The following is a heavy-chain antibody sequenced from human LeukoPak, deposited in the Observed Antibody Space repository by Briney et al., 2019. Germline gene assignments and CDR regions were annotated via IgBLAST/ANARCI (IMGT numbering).Heavy chain of an antibody. V-gene: IGHV4-59*12. CDR1: GGSISSFY. Sequence: SETLSLTCTVSGGSISSFYWSWIRQHPGKGLEWIGYIYYSGSTNYNPSLKSRVTMSVDTSKNQFSLKLSSVTAADTAVYYCARETYSSGWYPWGQGTLVTVSS. J-gene: IGHJ5*02. CDR3: ARETYSSGWYP. D-gene: IGHD6-19*01. CDR2: IYYSGST.